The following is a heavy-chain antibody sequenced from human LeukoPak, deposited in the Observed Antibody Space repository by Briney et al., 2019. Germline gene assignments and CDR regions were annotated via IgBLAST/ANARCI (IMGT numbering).Heavy chain of an antibody. Sequence: GASRKVSCKTSGYTFTNYHIHWVRQAPGLGLEWMGWVDPNNGATNYARKFQGRVTMTRDTSVSTVYMELSRLTSDDTAVYYCTRALRHTSSSGWFDPWGQGSLVTVSS. V-gene: IGHV1-2*02. CDR1: GYTFTNYH. D-gene: IGHD6-6*01. J-gene: IGHJ5*02. CDR2: VDPNNGAT. CDR3: TRALRHTSSSGWFDP.